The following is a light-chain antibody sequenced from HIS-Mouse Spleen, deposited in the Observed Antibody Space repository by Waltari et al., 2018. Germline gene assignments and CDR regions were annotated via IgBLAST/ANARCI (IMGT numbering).Light chain of an antibody. CDR2: IDS. V-gene: IGLV3-16*01. CDR3: LSADSSGTWV. CDR1: ALPKKY. J-gene: IGLJ3*02. Sequence: SYELTQPPSVSVSLGQMARITCSGEALPKKYAYWYQQKPGQFPVMVIYIDSERPSGIPWRFSGSSSETMVTLTISGVQAEDDADYYCLSADSSGTWVFGGGTKLTVL.